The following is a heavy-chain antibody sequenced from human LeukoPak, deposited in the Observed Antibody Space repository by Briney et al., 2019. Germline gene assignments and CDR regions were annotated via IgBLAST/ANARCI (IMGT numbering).Heavy chain of an antibody. Sequence: GASVKVSCKASGYTFTGYYIHWVRQAPGQGLEWMGRIIPILGIANYAQKFQGRVTITADKSTSTAYMELSSLRSEDTAVYYCARDQGDSSGYQLYYYYGMDVWGQGTTVTVSS. D-gene: IGHD3-22*01. CDR2: IIPILGIA. CDR3: ARDQGDSSGYQLYYYYGMDV. V-gene: IGHV1-69*04. CDR1: GYTFTGYY. J-gene: IGHJ6*02.